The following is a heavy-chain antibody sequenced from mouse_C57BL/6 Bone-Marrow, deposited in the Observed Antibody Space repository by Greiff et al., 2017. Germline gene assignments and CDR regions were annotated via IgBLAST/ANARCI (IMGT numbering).Heavy chain of an antibody. CDR2: IHPNSGST. V-gene: IGHV1-64*01. D-gene: IGHD1-1*01. J-gene: IGHJ4*01. CDR3: ARFITTMDY. Sequence: QVQLQQPGAELVKPGASVKLSCKASGYTFTSYWMHWVKQRPGQGLEWIGMIHPNSGSTNYNAKFKSKATLTVDKSSSTAYMQLISRTSEDSAVYYCARFITTMDYWGQGTSVTVSS. CDR1: GYTFTSYW.